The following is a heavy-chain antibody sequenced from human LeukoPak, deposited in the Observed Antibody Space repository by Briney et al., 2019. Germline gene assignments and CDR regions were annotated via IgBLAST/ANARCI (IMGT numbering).Heavy chain of an antibody. Sequence: SETLSLTCTVSGGSISSSSYYWGWIRQPPGKGLEWIGSIYYSGSTYYNPSLKSRVTISVDTSKNQFSLKLSSVTAADTAVYYCARHRGASLLWFGESEGGYFDYWGQGTLVTVSS. CDR1: GGSISSSSYY. D-gene: IGHD3-10*01. J-gene: IGHJ4*02. CDR3: ARHRGASLLWFGESEGGYFDY. CDR2: IYYSGST. V-gene: IGHV4-39*01.